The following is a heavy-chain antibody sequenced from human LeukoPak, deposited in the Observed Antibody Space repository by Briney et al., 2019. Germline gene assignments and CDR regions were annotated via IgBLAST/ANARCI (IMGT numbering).Heavy chain of an antibody. CDR2: INHSGST. J-gene: IGHJ4*02. CDR3: ARGLAVGIVVVVAATVFDY. V-gene: IGHV4-34*01. Sequence: PETRSLTCAVYGGSFSGYYWSWIRQPPGKGLEWIGEINHSGSTNYHPSLSSRVTISVDTSKNQFSLKLSSVTAADPAVYYCARGLAVGIVVVVAATVFDYWGQGTLVTVSS. D-gene: IGHD2-15*01. CDR1: GGSFSGYY.